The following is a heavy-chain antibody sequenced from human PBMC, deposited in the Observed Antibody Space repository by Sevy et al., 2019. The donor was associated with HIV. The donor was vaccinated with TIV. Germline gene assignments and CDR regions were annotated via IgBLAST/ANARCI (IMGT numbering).Heavy chain of an antibody. Sequence: ASVKVSCKASGYTFTSYGISWVRQAPGQGLEWMGWISAYNGNTNCAQKLQGRVTMTTDTSTSTAYMELRSLRSDDTAVYYCARTAVKYYYDSSGYEFDYWGQGTLVTVSS. CDR2: ISAYNGNT. CDR1: GYTFTSYG. V-gene: IGHV1-18*01. D-gene: IGHD3-22*01. CDR3: ARTAVKYYYDSSGYEFDY. J-gene: IGHJ4*02.